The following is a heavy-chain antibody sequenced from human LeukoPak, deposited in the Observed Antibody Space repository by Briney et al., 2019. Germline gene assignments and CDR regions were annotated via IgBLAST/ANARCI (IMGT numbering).Heavy chain of an antibody. CDR2: ISGGGENT. Sequence: GGSLRLSCGASGFTFTCYAMSWIRQAPGKGLEWVSAISGGGENTYYGDSVKGRFTISRDNSKNTLYLQMNSLRAEDTATYYCAKPRAMTTGVGRYFDLWGRGTLVTVSS. CDR3: AKPRAMTTGVGRYFDL. J-gene: IGHJ2*01. CDR1: GFTFTCYA. D-gene: IGHD1-1*01. V-gene: IGHV3-23*01.